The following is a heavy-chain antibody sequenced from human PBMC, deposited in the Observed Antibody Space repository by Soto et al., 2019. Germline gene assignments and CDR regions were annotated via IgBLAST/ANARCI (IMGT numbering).Heavy chain of an antibody. Sequence: EVQLVESGGGLVRPGGSLTLSCSVSGLTFSVSVIHWVRQPPGKGLEWVGRVRTKINDYATSYSESVQGRFTISRDDSKNTAWLQMNSLTTEDTAVFYCTRPDYRGVTADFRGRGALVTVSS. D-gene: IGHD4-17*01. J-gene: IGHJ4*02. CDR2: VRTKINDYAT. CDR1: GLTFSVSV. CDR3: TRPDYRGVTADF. V-gene: IGHV3-73*01.